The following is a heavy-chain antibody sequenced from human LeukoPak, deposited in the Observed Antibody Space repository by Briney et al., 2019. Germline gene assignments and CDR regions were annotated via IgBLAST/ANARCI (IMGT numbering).Heavy chain of an antibody. D-gene: IGHD5-12*01. CDR1: GFTFSSRA. CDR2: ISGRAGST. Sequence: GGSLRLSCAGSGFTFSSRALSWVRGLPGKGLEWVSGISGRAGSTYYADSVKGRFSISRDNSKNTLYLQKNSLRVEDTALYYCAKSRGYSAYDFPDYWGQGTLVTVSS. V-gene: IGHV3-23*01. J-gene: IGHJ4*02. CDR3: AKSRGYSAYDFPDY.